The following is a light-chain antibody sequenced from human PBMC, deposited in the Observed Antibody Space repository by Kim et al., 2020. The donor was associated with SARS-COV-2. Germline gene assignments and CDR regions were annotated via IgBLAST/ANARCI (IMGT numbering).Light chain of an antibody. CDR1: SSYVGNYNY. CDR3: CSYAGIYTYV. V-gene: IGLV2-11*01. Sequence: GQSITISCTETSSYVGNYNYVSWYQQHPGKAPKLIIYDVSKRPSGVPDRFSGSKSGNTASLIISGLQAEDEADYYCCSYAGIYTYVFGTGTKVTVL. CDR2: DVS. J-gene: IGLJ1*01.